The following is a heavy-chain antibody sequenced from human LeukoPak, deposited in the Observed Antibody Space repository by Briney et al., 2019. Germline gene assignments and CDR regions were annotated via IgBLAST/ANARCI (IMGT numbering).Heavy chain of an antibody. CDR1: GGSISSYY. D-gene: IGHD3-16*02. J-gene: IGHJ6*03. Sequence: SETLSLTCTVSGGSISSYYWSWIRQPPGKGPEWIGYIYYSGSTNYNPSLKSRVTISVDTSKNQFSLKLSSVTAADTAVYYCARGLSLTYMDVWGEGTTVTVSS. CDR2: IYYSGST. CDR3: ARGLSLTYMDV. V-gene: IGHV4-59*01.